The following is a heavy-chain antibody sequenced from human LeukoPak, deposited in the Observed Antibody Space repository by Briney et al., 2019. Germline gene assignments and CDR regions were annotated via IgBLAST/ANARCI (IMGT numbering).Heavy chain of an antibody. CDR1: GFTFDDYG. CDR3: ARPTLGYCTNGVCYPYYFDY. Sequence: PGGSLRLSCAASGFTFDDYGMSWVRQAPGKGLEWVSGINWNGGSTGYADSVKGRFTISRDNAKNSLYLQMNSLGAEDTALYYCARPTLGYCTNGVCYPYYFDYWGQGTLVTVSS. V-gene: IGHV3-20*04. CDR2: INWNGGST. D-gene: IGHD2-8*01. J-gene: IGHJ4*02.